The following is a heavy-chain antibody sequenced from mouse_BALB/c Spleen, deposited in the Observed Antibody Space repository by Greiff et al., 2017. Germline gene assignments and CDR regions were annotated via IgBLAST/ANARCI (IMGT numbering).Heavy chain of an antibody. J-gene: IGHJ2*01. V-gene: IGHV1-9*01. CDR1: GYTFSSYW. Sequence: QVQLQQSGAELMKPGASVKISCKATGYTFSSYWIEWVKQRPGHGLEWIGEILPGSGSTNYNEKFKGKATFTADTSSNTAYMQLSSLTSEDSAVYYCARSLYDGLYYFDYWGQGTTLTVSS. D-gene: IGHD2-3*01. CDR3: ARSLYDGLYYFDY. CDR2: ILPGSGST.